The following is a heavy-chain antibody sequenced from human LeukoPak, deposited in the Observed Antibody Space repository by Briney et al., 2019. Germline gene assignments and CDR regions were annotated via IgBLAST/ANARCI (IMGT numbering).Heavy chain of an antibody. CDR2: IYHSGST. Sequence: SETLSLTCTVSGGSISSSSYYWGWIRQPPGKGLEWIGEIYHSGSTNYNPSLKSRVTISVDKSKNQFSLKLNSVTAADTAVYYCARDPNDGDYFDYWGQGTLVTVSS. D-gene: IGHD2-8*01. V-gene: IGHV4-39*07. J-gene: IGHJ4*02. CDR3: ARDPNDGDYFDY. CDR1: GGSISSSSYY.